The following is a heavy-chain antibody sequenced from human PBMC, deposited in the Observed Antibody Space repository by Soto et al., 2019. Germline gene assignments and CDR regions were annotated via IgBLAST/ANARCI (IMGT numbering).Heavy chain of an antibody. V-gene: IGHV1-46*01. D-gene: IGHD3-3*01. CDR2: INPHGGST. CDR3: ARSSGGNFGIIIEGSNWFDP. J-gene: IGHJ5*02. Sequence: ASVKVSCKAPGDTFTSYYLNWVRQAPGQGLEWMGVINPHGGSTKYAQKFQGRITMTRDTSRSTVYMELSSLRSDDTAIYYCARSSGGNFGIIIEGSNWFDPRREGTLVTVSS. CDR1: GDTFTSYY.